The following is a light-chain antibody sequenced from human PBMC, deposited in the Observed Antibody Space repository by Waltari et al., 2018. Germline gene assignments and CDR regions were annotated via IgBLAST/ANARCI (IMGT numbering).Light chain of an antibody. CDR1: SGHSSYA. CDR2: LNSVGSH. CDR3: QTWGTGIYVV. Sequence: QLVLTQSPSASASLGASVKLTSTLSSGHSSYAIACHHTQPEKGPRYLMNLNSVGSHSKGDGIPDRFSGSSSGAERYLTIYSLQSEDEADYYCQTWGTGIYVVFGGGTKLTVL. V-gene: IGLV4-69*01. J-gene: IGLJ2*01.